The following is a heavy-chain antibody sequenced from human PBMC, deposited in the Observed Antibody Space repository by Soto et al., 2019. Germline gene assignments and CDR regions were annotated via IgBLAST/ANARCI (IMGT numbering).Heavy chain of an antibody. CDR3: ARDSPLYYDSSGYYRTWDY. CDR2: ISAYNGNT. CDR1: GYTFTSYG. V-gene: IGHV1-18*01. D-gene: IGHD3-22*01. J-gene: IGHJ4*02. Sequence: ASVKVSCKASGYTFTSYGISWVRQAPGQGLEWMGWISAYNGNTNYAQKLQGRVTMTTDTSTSTAYMELRSLRSDDTAVYYCARDSPLYYDSSGYYRTWDYWGPGTLVTVSS.